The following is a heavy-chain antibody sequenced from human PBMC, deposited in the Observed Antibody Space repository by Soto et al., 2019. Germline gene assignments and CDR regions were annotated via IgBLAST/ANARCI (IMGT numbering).Heavy chain of an antibody. V-gene: IGHV1-18*04. CDR1: GYTFTSYG. J-gene: IGHJ5*02. CDR3: ARDSIVVVPAAISGSDP. D-gene: IGHD2-2*01. CDR2: ISAYNGNT. Sequence: ASVKVSCKASGYTFTSYGISWVRQAPGQGLEWMGWISAYNGNTNYAQKLQGRVTMTTDTSTSTVYMELRSLRSDDTAVYYCARDSIVVVPAAISGSDPWGQGTLVTVSS.